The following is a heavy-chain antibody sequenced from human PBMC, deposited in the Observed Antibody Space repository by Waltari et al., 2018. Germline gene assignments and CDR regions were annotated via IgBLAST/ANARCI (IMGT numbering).Heavy chain of an antibody. J-gene: IGHJ4*02. CDR2: AKSKPEGGAI. CDR3: IHYGPETYSTDK. V-gene: IGHV3-15*01. D-gene: IGHD3-10*01. Sequence: EVQMVESGVDLVKPGGSLILSCAASGLPSSRPTMTWVRQAPGKGLEWVGRAKSKPEGGAIDYAAPVRGRFNILRDDSKNTLYLQMNSLRTEDTGVYYCIHYGPETYSTDKWGPGTLVTVSS. CDR1: GLPSSRPT.